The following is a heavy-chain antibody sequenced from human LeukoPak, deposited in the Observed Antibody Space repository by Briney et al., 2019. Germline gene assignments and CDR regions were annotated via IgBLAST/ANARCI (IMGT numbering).Heavy chain of an antibody. CDR2: IYTSGST. CDR1: GGSISSGSYY. V-gene: IGHV4-61*02. J-gene: IGHJ5*02. CDR3: AREGDIVVVPAANWFDP. Sequence: SETLSLTCTVSGGSISSGSYYWGWIRQPAGKGLEWIGRIYTSGSTNYNPSLKSRVTISVDTSKNQFSLKLSSVTAADTAVYYCAREGDIVVVPAANWFDPWGQGTLVTVSS. D-gene: IGHD2-2*01.